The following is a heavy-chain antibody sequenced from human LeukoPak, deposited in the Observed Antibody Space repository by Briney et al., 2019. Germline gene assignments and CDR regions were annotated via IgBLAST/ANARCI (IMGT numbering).Heavy chain of an antibody. V-gene: IGHV4-59*08. J-gene: IGHJ4*02. CDR2: IYYSGST. CDR1: GGSISSYY. D-gene: IGHD3-22*01. Sequence: SETLSPTSTVSGGSISSYYWSWIRQPAGEGLEWIGYIYYSGSTNYNPSLKSRVTISVDTSKNQFSLKLSSVTAADTAVYYCARSVIDYYDSSGYYYVPYYFDYWGQGTLVTVSS. CDR3: ARSVIDYYDSSGYYYVPYYFDY.